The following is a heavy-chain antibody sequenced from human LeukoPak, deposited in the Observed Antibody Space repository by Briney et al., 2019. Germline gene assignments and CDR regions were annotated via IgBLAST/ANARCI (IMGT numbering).Heavy chain of an antibody. CDR1: VYSICSGYY. CDR3: ARHLGLGSYFDY. CDR2: IYHSGST. V-gene: IGHV4-38-2*01. D-gene: IGHD7-27*01. Sequence: PSETLSLTCSVPVYSICSGYYWGWIRQPPGKGLEWIGSIYHSGSTYYNPSLKSRVTISVDTSKNQFSLKLSSVTAADTAVYYCARHLGLGSYFDYWGQGTLVTVSS. J-gene: IGHJ4*02.